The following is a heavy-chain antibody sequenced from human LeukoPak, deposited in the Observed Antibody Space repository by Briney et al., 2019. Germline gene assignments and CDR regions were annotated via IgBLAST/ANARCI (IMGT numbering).Heavy chain of an antibody. D-gene: IGHD1-1*01. CDR2: IWPGDSDT. V-gene: IGHV5-51*01. CDR1: GYTFTDYW. J-gene: IGHJ4*02. CDR3: ARRDSLAPFDS. Sequence: GESLKISCKGSGYTFTDYWIGWVRQMPGKGLEWMGIIWPGDSDTRYSPSFEGQVTISADKSINTAYLQWSSLKASDSAMYYCARRDSLAPFDSWGQGTLSPSPQ.